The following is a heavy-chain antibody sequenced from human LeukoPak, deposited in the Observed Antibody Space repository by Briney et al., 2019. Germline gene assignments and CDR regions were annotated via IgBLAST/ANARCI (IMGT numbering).Heavy chain of an antibody. CDR1: GFTFSSYS. CDR2: ISSSSSYI. Sequence: PGGSLRLSCAASGFTFSSYSMNWVRQAPGKGLEWVSSISSSSSYIYYADSVKGRFTISRDNAKNSLYLQMNSLRAEDTAVYYCARDSFDSSGYYYYYGMDVWGQGTTVTVSS. V-gene: IGHV3-21*01. CDR3: ARDSFDSSGYYYYYGMDV. J-gene: IGHJ6*02. D-gene: IGHD3-22*01.